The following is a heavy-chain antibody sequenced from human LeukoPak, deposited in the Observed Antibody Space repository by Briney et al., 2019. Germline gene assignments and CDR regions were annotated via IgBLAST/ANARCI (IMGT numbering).Heavy chain of an antibody. Sequence: PGGSLRLSCAASGFTFSPYAMTWVRQAPGKGLDWVSSISGAANTFYYADSVKGRFTISRDNSKNTLYLQMNSLRADDTAVYYCAKRGSDSSPKYHDYWGQGTLVTVSS. J-gene: IGHJ4*01. CDR2: ISGAANTF. V-gene: IGHV3-23*01. D-gene: IGHD2-2*01. CDR1: GFTFSPYA. CDR3: AKRGSDSSPKYHDY.